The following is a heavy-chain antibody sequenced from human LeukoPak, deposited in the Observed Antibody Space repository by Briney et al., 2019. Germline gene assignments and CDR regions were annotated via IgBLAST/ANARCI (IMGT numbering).Heavy chain of an antibody. J-gene: IGHJ4*02. CDR2: INEDGSIT. CDR1: GFTFRTYW. CDR3: GRDLGGRSGY. Sequence: GGSLRLSCAVSGFTFRTYWMHWVRQVPGEGLVWVSHINEDGSITNYADSVKGRFSISRDNAKNTLYLQMNSLRAEDTAVYYCGRDLGGRSGYWGQGTLVTVSS. D-gene: IGHD1-26*01. V-gene: IGHV3-74*01.